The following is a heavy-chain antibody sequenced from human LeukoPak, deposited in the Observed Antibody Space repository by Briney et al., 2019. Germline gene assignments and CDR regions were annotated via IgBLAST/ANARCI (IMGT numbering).Heavy chain of an antibody. CDR2: VHNDGSST. J-gene: IGHJ4*02. CDR3: ARDLNDLLQNYRSTWYPADY. CDR1: GFTFSTYW. D-gene: IGHD6-13*01. V-gene: IGHV3-74*01. Sequence: GGSLRLSCAASGFTFSTYWMNWVRHAPGKGLVWVSRVHNDGSSTSYADSVKGRFTISRDNTKNTLYLQMNSLRAEDTAVYYCARDLNDLLQNYRSTWYPADYWGQGTLVTVSS.